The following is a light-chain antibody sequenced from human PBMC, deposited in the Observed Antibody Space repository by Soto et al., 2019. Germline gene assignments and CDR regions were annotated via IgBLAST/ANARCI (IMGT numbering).Light chain of an antibody. CDR1: QSVSSN. J-gene: IGKJ4*01. CDR3: QQYNNWPLT. V-gene: IGKV3-15*01. Sequence: EILMTQSPVTLSVSPVERATLSCMASQSVSSNLAWYQQKPGQAPRLLIYGASTRATGIPARFSGSGSGTEFTLTISSLQSEDFAVYYCQQYNNWPLTFGGGTKVDIK. CDR2: GAS.